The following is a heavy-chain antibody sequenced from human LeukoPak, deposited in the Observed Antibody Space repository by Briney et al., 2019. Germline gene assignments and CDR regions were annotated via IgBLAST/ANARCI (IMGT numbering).Heavy chain of an antibody. Sequence: GASVKVSCKASGYTFTSYYMHWVRQAPGQGLEWMGIINPSGGSTSYAQKFQGRVTITADKSTSTVYMELSSLRSEDTAVYYCARGYCSGTSCSWFDPWGRGTLVTVPS. CDR3: ARGYCSGTSCSWFDP. CDR1: GYTFTSYY. D-gene: IGHD2-2*01. CDR2: INPSGGST. J-gene: IGHJ5*02. V-gene: IGHV1-46*01.